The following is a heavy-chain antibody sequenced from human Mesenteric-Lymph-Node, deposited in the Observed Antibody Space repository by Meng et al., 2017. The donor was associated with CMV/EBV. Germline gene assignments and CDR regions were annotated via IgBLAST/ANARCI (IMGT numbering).Heavy chain of an antibody. V-gene: IGHV3-21*04. CDR3: AKDLSSSHIVATTLGGGFDY. J-gene: IGHJ4*02. CDR2: ISSDGHYT. CDR1: GFIFSTYN. Sequence: GGSLRLSCSSSGFIFSTYNMNWVRQPPGKGLQWVSSISSDGHYTNYAESLQGRITISRDNDRTSLYLQVNSLRAEDTAIYYCAKDLSSSHIVATTLGGGFDYWGQGTLVTVSS. D-gene: IGHD5-12*01.